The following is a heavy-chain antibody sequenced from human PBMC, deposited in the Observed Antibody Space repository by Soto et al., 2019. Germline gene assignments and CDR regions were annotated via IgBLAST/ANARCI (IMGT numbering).Heavy chain of an antibody. CDR1: GYSFTSYW. CDR2: IDPSDSYT. V-gene: IGHV5-10-1*01. CDR3: ASQLRGGTGNNWFDP. Sequence: AGESLKISCKGSGYSFTSYWISWVRQMPGKGLEWMGRIDPSDSYTNYSPSFQGHVTISADKSISTAYLQWSSLKASDTAMYYCASQLRGGTGNNWFDPWGQGTLVTVS. J-gene: IGHJ5*02. D-gene: IGHD3-10*01.